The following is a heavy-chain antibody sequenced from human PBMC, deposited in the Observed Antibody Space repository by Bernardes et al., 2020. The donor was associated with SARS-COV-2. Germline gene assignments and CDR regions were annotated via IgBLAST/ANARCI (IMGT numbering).Heavy chain of an antibody. J-gene: IGHJ4*02. V-gene: IGHV3-64D*06. CDR2: ISDNGGST. CDR1: GFTFSEYP. CDR3: VKERPGGDY. Sequence: SLILSCSGSGFTFSEYPMHWVRQTPGKGLEYVSRISDNGGSTHYGDSVKGRFTISGDNSKNTMYLQMNSLRVEDTAVYYCVKERPGGDYWGQGILVTVSS.